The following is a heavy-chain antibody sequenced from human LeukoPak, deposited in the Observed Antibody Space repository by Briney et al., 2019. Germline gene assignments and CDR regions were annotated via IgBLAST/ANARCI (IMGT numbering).Heavy chain of an antibody. D-gene: IGHD4-11*01. Sequence: PGGSLRLSCAASRFTFSSYAMHWVRQAPGKGLEWVAVISYDGINKYYADSVKGRFTISRGNSKNTLYLQMNSLRAEDTAVYYCARESSDYSYYYYYMDVWGKGTTVTVSS. CDR3: ARESSDYSYYYYYMDV. CDR1: RFTFSSYA. V-gene: IGHV3-30*04. J-gene: IGHJ6*03. CDR2: ISYDGINK.